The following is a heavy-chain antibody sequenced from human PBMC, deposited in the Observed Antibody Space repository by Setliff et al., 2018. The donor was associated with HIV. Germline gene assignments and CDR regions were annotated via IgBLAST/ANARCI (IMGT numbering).Heavy chain of an antibody. CDR1: GGSISSGGYY. J-gene: IGHJ4*02. D-gene: IGHD3-22*01. Sequence: PSETLSLTCTVSGGSISSGGYYWSWVRQAPGKGLEWVSGISGSGGSTYYADSVKGRFTISRDNSKNTLYLQMNSLRTDDTAVYFCARDFSTYYSIDSWGQGTLVTVSS. CDR2: ISGSGGST. CDR3: ARDFSTYYSIDS. V-gene: IGHV3-23*01.